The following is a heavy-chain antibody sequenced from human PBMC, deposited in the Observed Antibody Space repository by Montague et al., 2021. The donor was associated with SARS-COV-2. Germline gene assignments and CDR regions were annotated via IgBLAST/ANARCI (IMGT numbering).Heavy chain of an antibody. CDR3: ARFGSGTLEFDL. J-gene: IGHJ4*02. V-gene: IGHV4-61*02. Sequence: TLSLTCTVSGASISTGIYYWSWTRQPAGKGLEWIGRIRTTGHTDYXSSLESRVFMSVDTSTNQFSLSLTSVTAADTAVYFCARFGSGTLEFDLWGQGTLVTVSS. CDR2: IRTTGHT. CDR1: GASISTGIYY. D-gene: IGHD1-26*01.